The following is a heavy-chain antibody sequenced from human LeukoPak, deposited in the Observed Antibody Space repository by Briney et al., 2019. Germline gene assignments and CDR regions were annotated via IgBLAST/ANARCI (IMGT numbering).Heavy chain of an antibody. D-gene: IGHD1-1*01. CDR1: GGSIRSSSYY. J-gene: IGHJ3*02. CDR2: IYYSGST. V-gene: IGHV4-39*07. Sequence: SETLSLTCTVSGGSIRSSSYYWGWIRQPPGKGLEWIGSIYYSGSTYYNPSLKSRVTISVDTSKNQFSLKLSSVTAAGTAVYYCARVGYYAFDIWGQGTMVTVSS. CDR3: ARVGYYAFDI.